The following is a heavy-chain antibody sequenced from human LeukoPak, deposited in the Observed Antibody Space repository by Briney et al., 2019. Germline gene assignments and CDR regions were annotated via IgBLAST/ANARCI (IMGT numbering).Heavy chain of an antibody. Sequence: KPGASVKVSCKASGYTFTGYYMHWVRQAPGQGLEWMGWINPNSGGTNYAQKFQGRVTMTRDTSISTAYMELSRLRSDDTAVYYCARVTYYYDSSGYYLEAFDIWGQGTMVTVSS. CDR2: INPNSGGT. CDR3: ARVTYYYDSSGYYLEAFDI. J-gene: IGHJ3*02. V-gene: IGHV1-2*02. D-gene: IGHD3-22*01. CDR1: GYTFTGYY.